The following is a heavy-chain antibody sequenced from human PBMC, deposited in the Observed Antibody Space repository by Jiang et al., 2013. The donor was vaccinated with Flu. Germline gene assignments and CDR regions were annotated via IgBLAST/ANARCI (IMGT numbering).Heavy chain of an antibody. D-gene: IGHD3-22*01. Sequence: GSGLVKPSETLSLTCTVSGGSISSYYWSWIWQPPGKGLEWIGYIYYSGSTNYNPSLKSRVTISVDTSKNQFSLKLSSVTAADTAVYYCARLTPYYDSSGYPDYWGQGTLVTVSS. CDR2: IYYSGST. CDR3: ARLTPYYDSSGYPDY. V-gene: IGHV4-59*01. J-gene: IGHJ4*02. CDR1: GGSISSYY.